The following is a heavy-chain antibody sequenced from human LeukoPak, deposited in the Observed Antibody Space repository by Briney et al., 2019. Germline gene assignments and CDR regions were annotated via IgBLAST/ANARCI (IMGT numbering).Heavy chain of an antibody. CDR2: TNHSGST. J-gene: IGHJ4*02. CDR3: ARDLFELRYFDWLPRGPPFDY. CDR1: GGSFSGYY. D-gene: IGHD3-9*01. Sequence: PSETLSLTCAVYGGSFSGYYWSWIRQPPGKGLEWIGETNHSGSTYYNPSLKSRVTISVDTSKNQFSLKLSSVTAADTAVYYCARDLFELRYFDWLPRGPPFDYWGQGTLVTVSS. V-gene: IGHV4-34*01.